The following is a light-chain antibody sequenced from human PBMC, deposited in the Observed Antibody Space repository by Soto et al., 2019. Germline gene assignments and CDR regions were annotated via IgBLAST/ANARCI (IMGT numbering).Light chain of an antibody. J-gene: IGLJ2*01. Sequence: QSALTQPASVSGSPGQSITISCTGTSSDVGSYNLVSWYQQHPGNAPKLMIYDVNKRPSGDSNRFSGSKSGNTASLTISGLQAEDEGEYYCCSYARGSTLVFGGGTKLTVL. CDR3: CSYARGSTLV. CDR2: DVN. V-gene: IGLV2-23*02. CDR1: SSDVGSYNL.